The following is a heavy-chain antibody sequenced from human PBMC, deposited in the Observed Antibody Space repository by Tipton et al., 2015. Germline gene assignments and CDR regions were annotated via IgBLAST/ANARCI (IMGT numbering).Heavy chain of an antibody. J-gene: IGHJ4*02. CDR1: GGSISSGAYY. CDR3: AREVWYNDSTGYDY. Sequence: TLSLTCNVSGGSISSGAYYWTWIRQHPGKGLEWIGEIYHSGTTNYNPSLKSRVTMSLDTSKNQFSLHLSSVTAADTAVYYCAREVWYNDSTGYDYWGQGTLVTVSS. V-gene: IGHV4-31*03. CDR2: IYHSGTT. D-gene: IGHD3-22*01.